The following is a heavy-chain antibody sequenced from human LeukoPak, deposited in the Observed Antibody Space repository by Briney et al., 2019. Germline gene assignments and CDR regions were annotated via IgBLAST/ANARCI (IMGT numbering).Heavy chain of an antibody. CDR2: IYYSGST. CDR3: ARAPISGSYLVDY. Sequence: SETLSLTCTVSGGSISSYYWSWIRQPPGKGLEWFGYIYYSGSTNYNPSLKSRVTTSVDTAKNQFSLKLSSVTAADTAVYYCARAPISGSYLVDYWGQGTLVTVSS. V-gene: IGHV4-59*01. D-gene: IGHD1-26*01. J-gene: IGHJ4*02. CDR1: GGSISSYY.